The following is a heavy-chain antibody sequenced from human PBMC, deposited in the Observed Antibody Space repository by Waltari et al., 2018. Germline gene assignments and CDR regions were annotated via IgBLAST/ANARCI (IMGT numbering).Heavy chain of an antibody. CDR1: GFTFSSYE. J-gene: IGHJ4*02. CDR2: SSSGGTNM. Sequence: EVQLVESGGGLVQPGGSLRLSCAASGFTFSSYEMNWVRQAPGKGLEWVSYSSSGGTNMFYAESVKGRFTISRDNAKNSLYLHMNSLRVEDTAVYYCARERSVTGKGNLDYWGQGTLVTVSS. D-gene: IGHD3-10*01. V-gene: IGHV3-48*03. CDR3: ARERSVTGKGNLDY.